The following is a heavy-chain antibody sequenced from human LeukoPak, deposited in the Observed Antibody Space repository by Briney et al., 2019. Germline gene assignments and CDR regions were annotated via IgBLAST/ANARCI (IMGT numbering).Heavy chain of an antibody. CDR2: INPNSGGT. CDR3: ARGREGYCSSTSCSTTFWFDP. Sequence: ASVKVSCKASGYTFTGYYMHWVRQAPGQGLEWMGWINPNSGGTNYAKKFQGRITMTRDTSISTAYMELSRLRSDDTAVYYCARGREGYCSSTSCSTTFWFDPWGQGTLVTVSS. V-gene: IGHV1-2*02. D-gene: IGHD2-2*01. CDR1: GYTFTGYY. J-gene: IGHJ5*02.